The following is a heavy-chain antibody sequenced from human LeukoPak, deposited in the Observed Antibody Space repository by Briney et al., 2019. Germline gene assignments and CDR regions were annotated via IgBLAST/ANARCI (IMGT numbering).Heavy chain of an antibody. V-gene: IGHV3-33*06. D-gene: IGHD2-15*01. Sequence: PGRSLRLSCAASGFTFSSYGMHWVRQAPGKGLEWVAVIWYDGSNKYYADSVKGRFTISRDNSKNTLYLQMNSLRAEDTAVYYCAKDGSGYYYYGMDVWGQGTTVTVSS. CDR3: AKDGSGYYYYGMDV. CDR1: GFTFSSYG. J-gene: IGHJ6*02. CDR2: IWYDGSNK.